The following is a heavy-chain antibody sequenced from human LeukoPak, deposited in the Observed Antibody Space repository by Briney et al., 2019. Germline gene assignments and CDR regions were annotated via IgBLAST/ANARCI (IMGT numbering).Heavy chain of an antibody. D-gene: IGHD6-13*01. J-gene: IGHJ6*04. CDR3: ARRAAAGTGLDYYYYGMDV. CDR1: GFTFSSYA. Sequence: GGSLRLSCAASGFTFSSYAMHWVRQAPGKGLEWVAVISYDGSNKYYADSVKGRSTISRDNSKNTLYLQMNSLRAEDTAVYYCARRAAAGTGLDYYYYGMDVWGKGTTVTVSS. V-gene: IGHV3-30*04. CDR2: ISYDGSNK.